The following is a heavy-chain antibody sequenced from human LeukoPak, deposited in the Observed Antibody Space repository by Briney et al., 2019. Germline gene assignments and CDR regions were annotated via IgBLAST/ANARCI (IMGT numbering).Heavy chain of an antibody. CDR1: GGSFSGYY. CDR2: INHSGST. CDR3: ARGGYAVDY. V-gene: IGHV4-34*01. Sequence: SETLSLTCAVYGGSFSGYYWSWIRQPPGKGLEWIGEINHSGSTNYNPSLKSRVTISVDTSKNQFSLKLSSVTAADTAVYYCARGGYAVDYWGQGTLVAVSS. D-gene: IGHD5-18*01. J-gene: IGHJ4*02.